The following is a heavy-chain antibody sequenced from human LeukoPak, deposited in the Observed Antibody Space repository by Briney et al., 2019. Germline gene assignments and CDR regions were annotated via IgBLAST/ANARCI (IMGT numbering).Heavy chain of an antibody. CDR1: GFTFSSYW. CDR3: ARAGSVFLAAAAPDNWFDP. D-gene: IGHD6-13*01. CDR2: IKQDGSEK. V-gene: IGHV3-7*01. J-gene: IGHJ5*02. Sequence: GGSLRLSCAASGFTFSSYWMSWVRQAPGKGLEWVANIKQDGSEKYYVDSVKGRFTISRDNAKNSLYLQMNSLRAEDTAVYYCARAGSVFLAAAAPDNWFDPWGQGTLVTVSS.